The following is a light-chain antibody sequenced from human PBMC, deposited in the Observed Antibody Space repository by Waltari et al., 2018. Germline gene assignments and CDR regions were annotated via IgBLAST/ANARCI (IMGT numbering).Light chain of an antibody. V-gene: IGLV3-1*01. CDR3: QAWDSGVAGV. CDR2: QDV. CDR1: EVAKKY. Sequence: YDLTQSPSVFVSPRQTASITRPGEEVAKKYGCWYQQKPGQSPVLVIYQDVRRPPEIPERFSGSNSGNTATLTISGTQPMDEADYYCQAWDSGVAGVFGTGTKVTVL. J-gene: IGLJ1*01.